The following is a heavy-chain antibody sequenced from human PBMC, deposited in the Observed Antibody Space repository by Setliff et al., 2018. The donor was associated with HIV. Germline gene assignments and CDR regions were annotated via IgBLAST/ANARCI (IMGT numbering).Heavy chain of an antibody. CDR1: GDPIFIGGYY. J-gene: IGHJ4*02. Sequence: TLSLTCTVSGDPIFIGGYYWSWIRQHPGGGLEWIGYIYHTGKTYYNPSLQSRIIMSLDMSQNQFSLKLSSVTATDTAVYYCARQGLTMNRGVPAPILYYFDYWGPGILVTVSS. V-gene: IGHV4-31*02. CDR2: IYHTGKT. D-gene: IGHD3-10*01. CDR3: ARQGLTMNRGVPAPILYYFDY.